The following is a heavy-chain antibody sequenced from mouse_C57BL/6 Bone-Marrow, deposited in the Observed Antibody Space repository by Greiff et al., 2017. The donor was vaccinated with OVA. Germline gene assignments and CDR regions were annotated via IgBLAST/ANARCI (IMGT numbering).Heavy chain of an antibody. V-gene: IGHV1-80*01. CDR1: GYAFSNSW. CDR3: ARGAY. CDR2: IYPGDGDI. J-gene: IGHJ2*01. Sequence: VQLQQSGAELVKPGASVKISCKASGYAFSNSWMNWVKQRPGKGLEWIGQIYPGDGDINYNGKFKGKATLTADKSSSTAYMQFSSLTSEDSGVYFCARGAYWGQGTTLTVSS.